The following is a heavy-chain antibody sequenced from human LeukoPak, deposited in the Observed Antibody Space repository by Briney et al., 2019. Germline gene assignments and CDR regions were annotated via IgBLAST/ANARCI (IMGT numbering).Heavy chain of an antibody. V-gene: IGHV1-18*01. CDR1: GHTFPSYG. D-gene: IGHD3-16*01. CDR3: ALSSPLLGESDTDAFDI. J-gene: IGHJ3*02. Sequence: ASVKVSCKASGHTFPSYGITWVRQAPGQGLEWMGWISAYNGNTNYAQKLQGRVTMTTDTSTSTAYMELRSLRSDDTALYYCALSSPLLGESDTDAFDIWGQGTMVTVSS. CDR2: ISAYNGNT.